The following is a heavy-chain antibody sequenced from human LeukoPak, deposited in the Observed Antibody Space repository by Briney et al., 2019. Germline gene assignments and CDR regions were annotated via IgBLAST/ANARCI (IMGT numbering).Heavy chain of an antibody. CDR3: ARAPPPPYYDFWSGFRRWYFDL. V-gene: IGHV4-34*01. D-gene: IGHD3-3*01. CDR2: INHSGST. J-gene: IGHJ2*01. Sequence: SETLSLTCAVYGGSFSGYYWSWIRQPPGKGLEWIGEINHSGSTNYNPSLKSRVTISVDKSKNQFSLKLSSVTAADTAVYYCARAPPPPYYDFWSGFRRWYFDLWGRGTLVTVSS. CDR1: GGSFSGYY.